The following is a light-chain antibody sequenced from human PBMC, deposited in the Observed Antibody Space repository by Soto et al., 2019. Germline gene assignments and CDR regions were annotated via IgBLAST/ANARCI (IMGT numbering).Light chain of an antibody. J-gene: IGKJ1*01. Sequence: EIVLTQSPGTVSLSPGERATLSCRASQSISSSYLAWYQQKPGQAPRLLIYGASSRATGIPDRFSGSGSGTDFTLTISRLEPEDFAVYYCQQYGDSPTFGQGTKVDIK. CDR1: QSISSSY. CDR2: GAS. CDR3: QQYGDSPT. V-gene: IGKV3-20*01.